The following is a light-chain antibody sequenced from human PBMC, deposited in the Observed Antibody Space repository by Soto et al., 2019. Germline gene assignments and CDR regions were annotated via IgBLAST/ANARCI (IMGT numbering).Light chain of an antibody. CDR2: INN. J-gene: IGLJ1*01. Sequence: QSVLTQPPSASGTPGQRVTISCSGSSSNIGRNTVNWYQQLPGTAPKLLIYINNQRPSGVPDRFSGSKSGTSASLAISGLQSEDEADYYCAAWDDSLNGYVFGTGTRSPS. V-gene: IGLV1-44*01. CDR3: AAWDDSLNGYV. CDR1: SSNIGRNT.